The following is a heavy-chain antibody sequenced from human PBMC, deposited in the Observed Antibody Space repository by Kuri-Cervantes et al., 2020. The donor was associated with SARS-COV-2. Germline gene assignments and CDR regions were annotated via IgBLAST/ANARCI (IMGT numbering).Heavy chain of an antibody. CDR2: ISGSGGST. V-gene: IGHV3-23*01. CDR1: GFTFSSYA. D-gene: IGHD1-26*01. Sequence: GGSLRLSCAASGFTFSSYAMSWVRQASGEGLEWVSAISGSGGSTYYADSVKGRFTISRDNSKNTLYLQMYSLRAEDTAVYYCAKEGFISALGGWFDPWGQGALVTVSS. J-gene: IGHJ5*02. CDR3: AKEGFISALGGWFDP.